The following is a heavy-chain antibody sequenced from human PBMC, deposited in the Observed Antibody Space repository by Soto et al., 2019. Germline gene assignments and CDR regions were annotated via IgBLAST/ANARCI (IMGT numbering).Heavy chain of an antibody. Sequence: GGSLRLSCAASGFTFSNAWMNWVRQAPGKGLEWVGRIKSKTDGGTTDYAAPVKGRFTIPRDDSKNTLYLQMNSLKTEDTAVYYCTTDRHEAPTIFGVAYYSCGLDVWGQGTTVTGSS. V-gene: IGHV3-15*07. J-gene: IGHJ6*02. CDR1: GFTFSNAW. CDR2: IKSKTDGGTT. CDR3: TTDRHEAPTIFGVAYYSCGLDV. D-gene: IGHD3-3*01.